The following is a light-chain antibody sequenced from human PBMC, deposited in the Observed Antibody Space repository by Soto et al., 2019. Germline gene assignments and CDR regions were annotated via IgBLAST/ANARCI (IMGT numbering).Light chain of an antibody. CDR3: AAWDDSLNGWV. CDR1: SSNLASYS. Sequence: QSVLTQPPSASGTPGQRVTISCSGSSSNLASYSVNWYQQLPGTAPRLLIYSNNQRPSGVPDRFSGSKSGISASLAISGLQSEDEADYYCAAWDDSLNGWVFGGGTKVTVL. CDR2: SNN. J-gene: IGLJ3*02. V-gene: IGLV1-44*01.